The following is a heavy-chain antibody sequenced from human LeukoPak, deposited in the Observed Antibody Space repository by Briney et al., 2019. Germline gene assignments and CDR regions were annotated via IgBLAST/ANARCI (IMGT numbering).Heavy chain of an antibody. CDR2: ISPGDSDT. CDR1: GYSFTSDW. V-gene: IGHV5-51*01. CDR3: ARRPFYYDTSGYDY. D-gene: IGHD3-22*01. Sequence: GGSLKISCKGSGYSFTSDWIGWVRQMPGKGLEWMGVISPGDSDTRYSPSFQGQVTISADKSISTAYLQWSSLKASDTAMYYCARRPFYYDTSGYDYWGQGTLVTVSS. J-gene: IGHJ4*02.